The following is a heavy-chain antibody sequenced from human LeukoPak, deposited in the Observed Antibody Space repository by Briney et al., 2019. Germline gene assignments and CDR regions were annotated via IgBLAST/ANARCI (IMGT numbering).Heavy chain of an antibody. V-gene: IGHV4-59*01. CDR3: ASGKYYDSRFDY. CDR2: IYYSGST. Sequence: SETLSLTCTVSGGSISSYYWSWIRQPPGKGLEWIGYIYYSGSTNYNPSLKSRVTISVDTSKNQFSLKLSSVTAADTAVCYCASGKYYDSRFDYWGQGTLVTVSS. D-gene: IGHD3-22*01. CDR1: GGSISSYY. J-gene: IGHJ4*02.